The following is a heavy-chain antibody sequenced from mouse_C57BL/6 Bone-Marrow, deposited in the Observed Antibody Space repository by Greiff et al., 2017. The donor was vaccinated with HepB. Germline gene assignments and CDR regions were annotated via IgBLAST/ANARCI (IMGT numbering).Heavy chain of an antibody. CDR3: ARQGYYSNSFAY. CDR1: GFTFSDYY. J-gene: IGHJ3*01. CDR2: ISNGGGST. Sequence: EVKLLESGGGLVQPGGSLKLSCAASGFTFSDYYMYWVRQTPEKRLEWVAYISNGGGSTYYPDPVKGRFTISRDNAKNPLYLQMSRLKSEDTAMYYCARQGYYSNSFAYWGQGTLVTVSA. V-gene: IGHV5-12*01. D-gene: IGHD2-5*01.